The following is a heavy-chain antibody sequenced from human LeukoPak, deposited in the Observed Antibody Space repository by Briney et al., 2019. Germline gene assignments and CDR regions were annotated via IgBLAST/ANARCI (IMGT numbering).Heavy chain of an antibody. CDR3: ARVSSSWYMYFDY. CDR1: AFTFSSYG. J-gene: IGHJ4*02. V-gene: IGHV3-30*03. CDR2: ISYDGSNK. D-gene: IGHD6-13*01. Sequence: GGSLRLSCAASAFTFSSYGMHWVRQAPGKGLEWVAVISYDGSNKYYADSVKGRFTISRDNAKNSLYLQMNSLRAEDTAVYYCARVSSSWYMYFDYWGQGTLVTVSS.